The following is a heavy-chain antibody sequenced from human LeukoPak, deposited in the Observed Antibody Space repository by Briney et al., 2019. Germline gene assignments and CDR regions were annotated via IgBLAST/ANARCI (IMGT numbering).Heavy chain of an antibody. V-gene: IGHV3-33*01. J-gene: IGHJ4*02. CDR3: AREIFGSGSHPDF. Sequence: GGSLRLSCAASGYAFNTYAMHWVRQAPGQGLEWVALKWHDGSHKFYSNSVRGQFTISRDNSKNTVSLQMNNLRPEDTAVYYCAREIFGSGSHPDFWGQGTLVTVSS. D-gene: IGHD3-10*01. CDR2: KWHDGSHK. CDR1: GYAFNTYA.